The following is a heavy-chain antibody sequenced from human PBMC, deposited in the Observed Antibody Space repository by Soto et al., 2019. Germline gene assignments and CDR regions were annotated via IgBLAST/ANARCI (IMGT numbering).Heavy chain of an antibody. CDR2: ISAYNGNT. V-gene: IGHV1-18*01. CDR1: GYNFNSYT. D-gene: IGHD1-26*01. CDR3: ARWDGGGGHWFEQ. J-gene: IGHJ5*02. Sequence: QVQLVQYGAEVKKPGASVKVSCKASGYNFNSYTISWVRQAPGQGLEWMGRISAYNGNTNNAQKRRXSXXMNTDTSTSTGHMEPRRLRSNDTAVYRCARWDGGGGHWFEQWGQGTLVSVSS.